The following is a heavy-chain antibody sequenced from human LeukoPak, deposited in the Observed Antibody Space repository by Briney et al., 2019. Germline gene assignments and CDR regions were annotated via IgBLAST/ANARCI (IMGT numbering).Heavy chain of an antibody. J-gene: IGHJ5*02. CDR2: INPNSGGT. D-gene: IGHD3-10*01. V-gene: IGHV1-2*04. CDR3: ARAGGDHGSWFDP. Sequence: GASVKVSYKASGYTFTGYYMHWVRQAPGQGLEWMGWINPNSGGTNYAQKFQGWVTMTRDTSISTAYMELSRLRSDDTAVYYCARAGGDHGSWFDPWGQGTLVTVSS. CDR1: GYTFTGYY.